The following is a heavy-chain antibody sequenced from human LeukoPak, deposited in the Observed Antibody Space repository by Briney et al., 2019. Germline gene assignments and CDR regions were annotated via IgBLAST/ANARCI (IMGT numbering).Heavy chain of an antibody. CDR1: GGSISSYY. CDR3: ARGISTMDV. Sequence: SETLSLTCTVSGGSISSYYWTWIRRPPGKGLEWIGYIYYSGSTNYNPSLKSRVTISVDTSKNQFSLSLSSVTAADTAVYYCARGISTMDVWGQGTTVTVSS. D-gene: IGHD3-3*01. V-gene: IGHV4-59*01. CDR2: IYYSGST. J-gene: IGHJ6*02.